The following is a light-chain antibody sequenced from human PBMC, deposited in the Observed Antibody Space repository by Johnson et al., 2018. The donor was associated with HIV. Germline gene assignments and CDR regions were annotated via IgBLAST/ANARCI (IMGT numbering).Light chain of an antibody. J-gene: IGLJ1*01. Sequence: HSVLTQPPSVSAAPGQKVTISCSGSSANIGDNSVSWYQQLPGTAPKLLIYENNKRPSGIPDRFSGSKSGTSATLGITGLQTGDEADYYCGTWDTSRIAYVCGTVTKVTVL. CDR1: SANIGDNS. V-gene: IGLV1-51*02. CDR3: GTWDTSRIAYV. CDR2: ENN.